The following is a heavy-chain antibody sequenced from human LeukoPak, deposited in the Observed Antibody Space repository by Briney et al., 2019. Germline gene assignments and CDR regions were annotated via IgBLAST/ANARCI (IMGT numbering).Heavy chain of an antibody. CDR2: IYYSGST. CDR1: GGSISSSSYY. D-gene: IGHD3-3*01. J-gene: IGHJ4*02. V-gene: IGHV4-39*01. CDR3: ARLGGSYDFWSGYSR. Sequence: PSETLSLTCTVSGGSISSSSYYWGWIRQPPGKGLEWIGSIYYSGSTYYNPSLKSRVTISVDTSKNQFSLKLSSVTAADTAVYYCARLGGSYDFWSGYSRWGQGTLVTVSS.